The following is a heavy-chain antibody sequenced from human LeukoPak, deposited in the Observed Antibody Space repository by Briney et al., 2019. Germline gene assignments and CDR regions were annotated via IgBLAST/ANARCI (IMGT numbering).Heavy chain of an antibody. J-gene: IGHJ4*02. CDR2: IIPIFGTA. V-gene: IGHV1-69*05. D-gene: IGHD3-22*01. CDR1: GGTFSSYA. Sequence: LVKVSCKASGGTFSSYAISWVRQAPGQGLEWMGGIIPIFGTANYAQKFQGRVKITTDETTSTAYMELSSLRSEDTAVYYCATYYDSSGYLGYFDYWGQGTLVTVSS. CDR3: ATYYDSSGYLGYFDY.